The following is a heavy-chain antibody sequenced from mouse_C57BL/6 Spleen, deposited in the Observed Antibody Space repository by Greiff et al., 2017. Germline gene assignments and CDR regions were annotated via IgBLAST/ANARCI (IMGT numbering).Heavy chain of an antibody. V-gene: IGHV1-53*01. J-gene: IGHJ4*01. Sequence: VQLQQPGTELVKPGASVKLSCKASGYTFTSYWMHWVKQRPGQGLEWIGNINPSNGGTNYTEKFKSKATLTVDQSSSTAYMQLSSLTSEDSAVYYFAREGDGYYQRYAVDYWGQGTSVTVSS. CDR2: INPSNGGT. D-gene: IGHD2-3*01. CDR1: GYTFTSYW. CDR3: AREGDGYYQRYAVDY.